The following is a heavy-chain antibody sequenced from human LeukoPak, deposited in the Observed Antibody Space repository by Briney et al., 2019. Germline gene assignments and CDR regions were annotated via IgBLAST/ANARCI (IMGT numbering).Heavy chain of an antibody. Sequence: GGSLRLSCAASGFTFSNYAMSWVRQAPGKGLEWVSAITGSGGNTYYADSVKGRFTISKDNSKNTVFLQMNSLRAEDTAVYYCAKWGDYDVLTGYVSDYWGQGTLVTVSS. CDR2: ITGSGGNT. J-gene: IGHJ4*02. V-gene: IGHV3-23*01. CDR3: AKWGDYDVLTGYVSDY. D-gene: IGHD3-9*01. CDR1: GFTFSNYA.